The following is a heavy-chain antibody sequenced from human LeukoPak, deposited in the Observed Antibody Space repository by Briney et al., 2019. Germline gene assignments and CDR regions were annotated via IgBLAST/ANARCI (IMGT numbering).Heavy chain of an antibody. J-gene: IGHJ5*02. CDR1: GFTFSSYS. Sequence: PGGSLRLSCAASGFTFSSYSMNWVRHAPGKGLEWVSYISSSSSTIYYADSVKGRFTISRDNAKNSLYLQMKSLRAEDTAVYYCAREPPPQFDNWFDPWGQGTLVTVSS. CDR3: AREPPPQFDNWFDP. V-gene: IGHV3-48*01. D-gene: IGHD3-10*01. CDR2: ISSSSSTI.